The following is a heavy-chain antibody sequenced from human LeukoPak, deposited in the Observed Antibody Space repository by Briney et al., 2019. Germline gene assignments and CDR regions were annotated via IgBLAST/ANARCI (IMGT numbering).Heavy chain of an antibody. CDR3: ARGEELATIAGPGPFDY. CDR2: IYYSGST. V-gene: IGHV4-59*01. CDR1: GGSISSYY. D-gene: IGHD5-24*01. J-gene: IGHJ4*02. Sequence: SETLSLTCTVSGGSISSYYWSWIRQPPGKGLEWIGYIYYSGSTNYNPSLKSRVTISVDTSKNQFSLKLSSVTAADTAVYYCARGEELATIAGPGPFDYWGQGTLVTVSS.